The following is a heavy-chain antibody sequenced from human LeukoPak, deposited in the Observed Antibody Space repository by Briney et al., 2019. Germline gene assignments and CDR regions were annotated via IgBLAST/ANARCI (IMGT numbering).Heavy chain of an antibody. CDR1: GGTFSSYA. Sequence: SVKVSCKASGGTFSSYAISWVRQAPGQGLEWMGGVIPIFGTANYAQKFQGRVTITTDESTSTAYMELSSLRSEDTAVYYCAREAAIHYDILTGVFDYWGQGTLVTVSS. D-gene: IGHD3-9*01. CDR2: VIPIFGTA. V-gene: IGHV1-69*05. J-gene: IGHJ4*02. CDR3: AREAAIHYDILTGVFDY.